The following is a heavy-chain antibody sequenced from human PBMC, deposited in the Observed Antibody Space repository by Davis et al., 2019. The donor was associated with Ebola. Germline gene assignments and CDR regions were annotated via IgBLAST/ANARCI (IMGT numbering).Heavy chain of an antibody. J-gene: IGHJ4*02. Sequence: GESLKISCVVSGTTSTTNGMDWVRQAPGKGLEWVSVIYSGGSTYYSDSVKGRFTISRDNSKNTLYLQMNSLRAEDTAVYYCARLVAASRWWYFDYWGQGTLVTVSS. V-gene: IGHV3-53*01. D-gene: IGHD2-15*01. CDR1: GTTSTTNG. CDR2: IYSGGST. CDR3: ARLVAASRWWYFDY.